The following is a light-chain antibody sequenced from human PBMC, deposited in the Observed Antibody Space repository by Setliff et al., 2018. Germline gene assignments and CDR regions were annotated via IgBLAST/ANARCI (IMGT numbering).Light chain of an antibody. CDR3: SSYTSSSPYV. CDR2: DVS. Sequence: SVLTQPASVSGSPGQSITISCTGTSSDVGGYNYVSWYQQHPGKAPKLMIYDVSKRPSGVSNRFSGSKSGNKASLTISGLQAEDEADYYCSSYTSSSPYVFGTGTKVTV. J-gene: IGLJ1*01. V-gene: IGLV2-14*01. CDR1: SSDVGGYNY.